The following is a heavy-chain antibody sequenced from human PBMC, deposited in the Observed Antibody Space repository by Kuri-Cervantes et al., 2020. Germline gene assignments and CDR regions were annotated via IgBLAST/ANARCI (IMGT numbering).Heavy chain of an antibody. CDR2: ISSSGSTI. V-gene: IGHV3-48*03. D-gene: IGHD3/OR15-3a*01. J-gene: IGHJ6*03. Sequence: GGSLRLSCAASGFTFSSYEMNWVRQAPGKGLEWVSYISSSGSTIYYADSVKGRFTISRDNAKNSLYLQMNSLRAEDTAVYYCARDGLPYYYYYMDVWGKGTTVTVSS. CDR1: GFTFSSYE. CDR3: ARDGLPYYYYYMDV.